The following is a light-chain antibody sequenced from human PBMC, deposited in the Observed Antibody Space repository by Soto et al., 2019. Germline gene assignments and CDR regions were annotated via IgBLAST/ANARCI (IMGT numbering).Light chain of an antibody. Sequence: EIVLTQSPGTLSLSPGEGATLSCRASQSVSNNYLPWYQQKPDEAPRLLMSGASSRATGIADRFSGSGSGTDFSLTISRLESEDFAVYYCKRYSCSPPHTFGQGTKLEIK. J-gene: IGKJ2*01. CDR2: GAS. CDR1: QSVSNNY. V-gene: IGKV3-20*01. CDR3: KRYSCSPPHT.